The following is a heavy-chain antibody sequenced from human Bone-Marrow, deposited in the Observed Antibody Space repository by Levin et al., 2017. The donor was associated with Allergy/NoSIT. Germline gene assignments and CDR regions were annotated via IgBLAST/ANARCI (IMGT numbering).Heavy chain of an antibody. CDR1: GYIFTDYY. CDR3: ARGIASVGKTYYCYYMDV. CDR2: INPNTGGT. V-gene: IGHV1-2*02. D-gene: IGHD1-26*01. J-gene: IGHJ6*03. Sequence: KRGESLKISCKASGYIFTDYYMHWVRQAPGQGLEWMGWINPNTGGTSYSQNFQGRVTMTRDTSISTADMDLRSLRSDDTAVDYCARGIASVGKTYYCYYMDVWGRGTTVAVSS.